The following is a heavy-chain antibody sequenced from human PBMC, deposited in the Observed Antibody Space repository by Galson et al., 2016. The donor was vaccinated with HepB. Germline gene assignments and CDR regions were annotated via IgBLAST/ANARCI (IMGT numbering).Heavy chain of an antibody. CDR2: GGSGGGK. D-gene: IGHD1-26*01. CDR1: GFTFSRYA. V-gene: IGHV3-23*01. Sequence: SLRLSCAASGFTFSRYAVGWVRQAPGKGLEWVSSGGSGGGKYSADSVKGRFTIPRDNSKNTLDLQMNSLRAEDTAVYYCAKLRGSHYEAYYFDYWGQGPLVTVSA. J-gene: IGHJ4*02. CDR3: AKLRGSHYEAYYFDY.